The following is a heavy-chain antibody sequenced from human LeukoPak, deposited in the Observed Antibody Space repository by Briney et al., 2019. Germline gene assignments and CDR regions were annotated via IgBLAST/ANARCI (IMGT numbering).Heavy chain of an antibody. D-gene: IGHD6-13*01. CDR3: ARGIAAAGTYDDY. J-gene: IGHJ4*02. CDR2: INHSGST. V-gene: IGHV4-34*01. Sequence: SETLSLTCAFCGGSFSGYYWSWIRQPPGKGLEWIGEINHSGSTNYNPSLKSRVTISVDTSKNQFSLKLSSVTAADTAVYYCARGIAAAGTYDDYWGQGTLVTVSS. CDR1: GGSFSGYY.